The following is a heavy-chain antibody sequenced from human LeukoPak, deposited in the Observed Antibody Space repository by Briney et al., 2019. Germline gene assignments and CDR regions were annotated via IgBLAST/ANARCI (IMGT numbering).Heavy chain of an antibody. Sequence: VASVKVSCKASGYTFTSYDINWVRQATGQGLEWMGWMNPNSGNTGYAQKFQGRVTMTRNTSISTAYMELSSLRSEDTAVYYCARITMVRGVTDQRFDYWGQGTLVTVSS. V-gene: IGHV1-8*01. J-gene: IGHJ4*02. CDR3: ARITMVRGVTDQRFDY. CDR2: MNPNSGNT. CDR1: GYTFTSYD. D-gene: IGHD3-10*01.